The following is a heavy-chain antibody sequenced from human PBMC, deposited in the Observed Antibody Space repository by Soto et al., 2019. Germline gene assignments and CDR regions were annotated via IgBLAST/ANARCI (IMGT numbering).Heavy chain of an antibody. J-gene: IGHJ5*02. CDR3: ARDGEGGGYYPNGFDP. V-gene: IGHV3-48*02. D-gene: IGHD3-22*01. CDR1: GFTFSSYS. Sequence: EVQLVESGGGLVQPGGSLRLSCAASGFTFSSYSMNWVRQAPGKGLEWVSYISSSSSTIYYADSVKGRFTISRDNAKNSLYLQMNSLRDEDTAVYYCARDGEGGGYYPNGFDPWGQGTLVTVSS. CDR2: ISSSSSTI.